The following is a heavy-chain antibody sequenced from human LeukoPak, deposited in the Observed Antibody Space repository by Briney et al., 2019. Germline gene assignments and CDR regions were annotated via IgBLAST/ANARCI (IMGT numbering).Heavy chain of an antibody. D-gene: IGHD3-10*01. J-gene: IGHJ5*02. CDR1: WDSVSHNSAV. CDR2: TYYRSKWYN. Sequence: SQTLSLTCAFSWDSVSHNSAVWNWIRQSPSGGLEWLGRTYYRSKWYNDYADSVRGRITIDPDTSKNQFSLQLNSVTPEDTAVYYCARDSGELFRWFDPWGQGTLVTVSS. CDR3: ARDSGELFRWFDP. V-gene: IGHV6-1*01.